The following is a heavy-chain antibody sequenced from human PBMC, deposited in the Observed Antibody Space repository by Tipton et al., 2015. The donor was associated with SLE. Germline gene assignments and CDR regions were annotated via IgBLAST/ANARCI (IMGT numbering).Heavy chain of an antibody. J-gene: IGHJ3*02. CDR3: AKDRRYSSTLGAFDS. V-gene: IGHV3-23*01. D-gene: IGHD6-13*01. CDR2: ISGSGGST. Sequence: SLRLSCAVSGFTFSSYAMSWVRQAPGKGLEWVSDISGSGGSTYYADSVKGQFTISRDNSKNTLYLQMNSLRAEDTAFYYCAKDRRYSSTLGAFDSWGQGTTVSVSS. CDR1: GFTFSSYA.